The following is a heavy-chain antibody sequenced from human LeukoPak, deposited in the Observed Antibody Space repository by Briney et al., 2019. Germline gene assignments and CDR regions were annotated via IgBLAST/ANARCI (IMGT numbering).Heavy chain of an antibody. CDR2: IYYSGST. V-gene: IGHV4-59*08. J-gene: IGHJ6*02. CDR3: ATNSPENDYGDYYYYYGMDV. D-gene: IGHD4-17*01. Sequence: PSETLSLTCTVSGGSISSYYWSWIRQPPGKGLEWIGYIYYSGSTNYNPSLKSRVTISVDTSKNQFSLKLSSVTAADTAVYYCATNSPENDYGDYYYYYGMDVWGQGTTVTVSS. CDR1: GGSISSYY.